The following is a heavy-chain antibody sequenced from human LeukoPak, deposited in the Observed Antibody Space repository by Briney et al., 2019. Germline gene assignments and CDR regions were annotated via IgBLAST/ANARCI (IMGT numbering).Heavy chain of an antibody. CDR1: GYTFTRYG. Sequence: ASVKVSCKASGYTFTRYGISWVRQAPGQGLEWMGWISAYNGNTDYAQKLHGRVTLTTGTSTSTAYMELRSLRSDDTAVYYCARLGYCSGGSCYYADYWGQGTLVTVSS. V-gene: IGHV1-18*01. CDR3: ARLGYCSGGSCYYADY. CDR2: ISAYNGNT. D-gene: IGHD2-15*01. J-gene: IGHJ4*02.